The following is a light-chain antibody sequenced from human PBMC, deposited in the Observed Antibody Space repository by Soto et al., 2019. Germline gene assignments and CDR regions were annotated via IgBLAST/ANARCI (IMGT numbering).Light chain of an antibody. CDR2: WAS. CDR3: HQYYDTAWA. CDR1: QSISHSSNNKNK. J-gene: IGKJ1*01. Sequence: DIVMTQSPDSLAVSLGERATINCKSSQSISHSSNNKNKLAWYQQKPGQPPKLLVSWASIRESGVPDRFSGRGSGTDFTLPISSLQAEDVAVYFCHQYYDTAWAFGQGTKVEIK. V-gene: IGKV4-1*01.